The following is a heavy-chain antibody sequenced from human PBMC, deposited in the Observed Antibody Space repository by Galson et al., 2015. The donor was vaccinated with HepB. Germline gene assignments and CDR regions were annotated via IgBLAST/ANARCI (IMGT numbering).Heavy chain of an antibody. V-gene: IGHV6-1*01. CDR2: TYYRSKWYN. D-gene: IGHD6-19*01. J-gene: IGHJ6*02. CDR1: GDSVSSNSAA. Sequence: CAISGDSVSSNSAAWNWIRQSPSRGLEWLGRTYYRSKWYNDYAVSVKSRITINPDTSKNQFSLQLNSVTPEDTAVYYCARDSRRAGKSLVYYYGMDVWGQGTTVTVSS. CDR3: ARDSRRAGKSLVYYYGMDV.